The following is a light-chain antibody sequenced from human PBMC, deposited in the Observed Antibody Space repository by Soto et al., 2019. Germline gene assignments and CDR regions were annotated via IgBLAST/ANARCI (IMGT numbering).Light chain of an antibody. Sequence: QSALTQPPSASGSPGQSVTISCTGTSSDVGGSNYVSWYQQHPGKAPKLMIYEVSKRPSGVPDRFSGSKSGNTASLTVSGLQAEDEADYYCSSYAGSSNLVFGGGTKLTVL. J-gene: IGLJ2*01. V-gene: IGLV2-8*01. CDR2: EVS. CDR3: SSYAGSSNLV. CDR1: SSDVGGSNY.